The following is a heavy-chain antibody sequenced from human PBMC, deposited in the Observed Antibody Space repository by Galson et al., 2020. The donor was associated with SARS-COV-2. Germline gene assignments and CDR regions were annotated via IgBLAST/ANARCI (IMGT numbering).Heavy chain of an antibody. CDR1: GFTFSSYS. J-gene: IGHJ6*03. CDR3: ARGTMTTVTDYMDV. D-gene: IGHD4-17*01. V-gene: IGHV3-48*01. Sequence: GGSLRLSCAASGFTFSSYSMSWVHQAPGKGLEWVSYISSSSSTIYYADSVKGRFTISRDNAKNSLYLQMNSLRAEDTAVYYCARGTMTTVTDYMDVWGKGTTVTISS. CDR2: ISSSSSTI.